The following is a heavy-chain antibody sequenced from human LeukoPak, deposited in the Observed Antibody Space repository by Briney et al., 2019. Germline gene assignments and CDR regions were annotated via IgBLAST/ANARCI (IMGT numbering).Heavy chain of an antibody. CDR3: AKDNRGGWSGYFDY. J-gene: IGHJ4*02. Sequence: GGSLRLSCATSGFIFSSYGMYWVRQAPGKGLEWVAVSWHDGSAEFYADAVKGRFGISRDDSKNTVYLQMNSLRAEATALYYCAKDNRGGWSGYFDYWGQGVLVTVSS. CDR1: GFIFSSYG. CDR2: SWHDGSAE. D-gene: IGHD6-19*01. V-gene: IGHV3-33*06.